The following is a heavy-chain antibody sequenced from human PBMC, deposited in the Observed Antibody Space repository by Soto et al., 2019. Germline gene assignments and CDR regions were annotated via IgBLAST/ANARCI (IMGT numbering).Heavy chain of an antibody. CDR1: GFSLTSPGMC. CDR2: IERDDDDK. V-gene: IGHV2-70*13. D-gene: IGHD1-20*01. CDR3: ARSIRGPRRFNGMDV. Sequence: SGPTLVNPTETLTLTCTFSGFSLTSPGMCVSWIRQSPGKALEWLALIERDDDDKYYSTSLKTRLTISKDTRKNQVVLTMANMEPADTATYYCARSIRGPRRFNGMDVWGQGTTVTVSS. J-gene: IGHJ6*02.